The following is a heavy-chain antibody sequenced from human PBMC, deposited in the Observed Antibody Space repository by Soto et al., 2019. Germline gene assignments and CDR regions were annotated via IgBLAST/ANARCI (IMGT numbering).Heavy chain of an antibody. CDR3: ARDRITGTTLWFDP. CDR2: IIPIFGTA. J-gene: IGHJ5*02. CDR1: GGTFSSYA. Sequence: QVQLVQSGAEVKKPGSSVKVSCKASGGTFSSYAISWVRQAPGQGLEWMGGIIPIFGTANYAQKFQGRVTFTADKSTSTAYMELSSLRSEDTAVYYCARDRITGTTLWFDPWGQGTLATVSS. D-gene: IGHD1-7*01. V-gene: IGHV1-69*06.